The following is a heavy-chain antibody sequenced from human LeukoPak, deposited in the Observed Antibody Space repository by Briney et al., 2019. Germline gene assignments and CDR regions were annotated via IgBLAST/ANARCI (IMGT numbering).Heavy chain of an antibody. D-gene: IGHD6-13*01. CDR2: IIPIFGTA. CDR1: GGTFSSYA. CDR3: ARGDKIAAAQSMDV. Sequence: SVKVSCKASGGTFSSYAISWVRQAPGQGLEWMGGIIPIFGTANYAQKLQGRVTITADESTSTAYMELSSLRSEDTAVYYCARGDKIAAAQSMDVWGQGTTVTVSS. V-gene: IGHV1-69*01. J-gene: IGHJ6*02.